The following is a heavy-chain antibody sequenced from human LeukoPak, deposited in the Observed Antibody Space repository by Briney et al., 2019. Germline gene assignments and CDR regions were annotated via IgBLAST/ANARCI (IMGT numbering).Heavy chain of an antibody. CDR3: ARETFVVVPAAAFDY. CDR2: INSDGSST. J-gene: IGHJ4*02. Sequence: PGGSLSLSCAASGFTLSSYWMHWVRQAPGKGLVWVSRINSDGSSTSYADSVKGRFTISRDNAKNTLYLQMNSLRAEDTAVYYCARETFVVVPAAAFDYWGQGTLVTVSS. CDR1: GFTLSSYW. D-gene: IGHD2-2*01. V-gene: IGHV3-74*01.